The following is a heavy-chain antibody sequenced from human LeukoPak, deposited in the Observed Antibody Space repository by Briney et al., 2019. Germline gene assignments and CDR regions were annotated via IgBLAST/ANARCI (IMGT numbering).Heavy chain of an antibody. V-gene: IGHV4-38-2*01. J-gene: IGHJ3*02. CDR1: GYSISSGYY. CDR3: ARDSSSSYSDAFDI. Sequence: PSETLSLTCAVSGYSISSGYYWGWIRQPPGKGLEWIGSIYHSGSTYYNPSLKSRVTISVDTSNNQFSLKLSSVTAADTAVYYCARDSSSSYSDAFDIWGQGTMVTVSS. D-gene: IGHD6-13*01. CDR2: IYHSGST.